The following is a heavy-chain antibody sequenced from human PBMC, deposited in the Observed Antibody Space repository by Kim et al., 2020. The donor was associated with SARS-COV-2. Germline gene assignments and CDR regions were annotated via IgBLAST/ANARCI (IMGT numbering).Heavy chain of an antibody. CDR1: GYSFTSYW. Sequence: GESLKISCKGSGYSFTSYWIGWVRQMPGKGLEWMGIIYPGDSDTRYSPSFQGQVTISADKSISTAYLQWSSLKASDTAMYYCARGLTMVRGASGYDAFDIWGQGTMVTVSS. J-gene: IGHJ3*02. CDR2: IYPGDSDT. D-gene: IGHD3-10*01. V-gene: IGHV5-51*01. CDR3: ARGLTMVRGASGYDAFDI.